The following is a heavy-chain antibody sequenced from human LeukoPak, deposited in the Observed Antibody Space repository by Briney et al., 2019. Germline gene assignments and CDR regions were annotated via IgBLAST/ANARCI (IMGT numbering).Heavy chain of an antibody. Sequence: SETLSLTCTVAAGSVSSYYWSWLRQPAGKGLEWIGRIYTSGSTNYNPSLKSRVTISVDKSKNQFSLKPSYAPADDTAVYYCTTNFDRGDYTYWGQGTLVTVSS. CDR1: AGSVSSYY. V-gene: IGHV4-4*07. CDR2: IYTSGST. D-gene: IGHD4-17*01. J-gene: IGHJ4*02. CDR3: TTNFDRGDYTY.